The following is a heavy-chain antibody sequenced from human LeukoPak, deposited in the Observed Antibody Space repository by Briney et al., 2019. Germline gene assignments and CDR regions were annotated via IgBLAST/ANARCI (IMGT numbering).Heavy chain of an antibody. V-gene: IGHV3-33*01. CDR2: VWYDGSDK. J-gene: IGHJ5*02. Sequence: GGSLRLSCAASGFTFSSYGMHWVRQAPGKGLEWVAVVWYDGSDKYYADSVKGRFTISRDNSKNTLYLQMNSLRAEDTAVYYCARDRGTAMVPGWGLFDPWGQGTLVTVSS. D-gene: IGHD5-18*01. CDR3: ARDRGTAMVPGWGLFDP. CDR1: GFTFSSYG.